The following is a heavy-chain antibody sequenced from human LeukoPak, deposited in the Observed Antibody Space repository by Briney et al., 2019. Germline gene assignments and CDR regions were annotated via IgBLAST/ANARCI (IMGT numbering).Heavy chain of an antibody. J-gene: IGHJ6*03. CDR3: ARGIGYCTNGVCFRDYYMDV. Sequence: ASVKVSCKASGYTFTSYGISWVRQAPGQGLEWMGWISAYNGNTNYAQKLQGRVTMTTDTSTGTAYMELRSLRSDDTAVYYCARGIGYCTNGVCFRDYYMDVWGKGTTVTVSS. V-gene: IGHV1-18*01. CDR1: GYTFTSYG. D-gene: IGHD2-8*01. CDR2: ISAYNGNT.